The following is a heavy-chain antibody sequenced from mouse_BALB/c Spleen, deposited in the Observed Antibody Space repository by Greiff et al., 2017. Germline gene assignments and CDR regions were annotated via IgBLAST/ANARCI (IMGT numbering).Heavy chain of an antibody. D-gene: IGHD1-1*01. J-gene: IGHJ4*01. CDR1: GYTFTDYA. CDR3: ARRVYGSSYYAMDY. Sequence: QVQLKESGAELVRPGVSVKISCKGSGYTFTDYAMHWVKQSHAKSLEWIGVISTYYGDASYNQKFKGKATMTVDKSSSTAYMELARLTSEDSAIYYCARRVYGSSYYAMDYWGQGTSVTVSS. V-gene: IGHV1S137*01. CDR2: ISTYYGDA.